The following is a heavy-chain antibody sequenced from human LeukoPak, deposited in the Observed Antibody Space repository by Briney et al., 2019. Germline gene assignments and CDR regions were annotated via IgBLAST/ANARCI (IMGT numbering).Heavy chain of an antibody. Sequence: ASVKVSCKASGYTFTGYYMHWVRQAPGQGLEWMGRINPNSGGTNYAQKFQGRVTMTRDTSISTAYMELSRLRSDDTAVYYCASFRDIVVVPAAIESFDIWGQGTVVTVSS. V-gene: IGHV1-2*06. D-gene: IGHD2-2*01. CDR1: GYTFTGYY. CDR3: ASFRDIVVVPAAIESFDI. CDR2: INPNSGGT. J-gene: IGHJ3*02.